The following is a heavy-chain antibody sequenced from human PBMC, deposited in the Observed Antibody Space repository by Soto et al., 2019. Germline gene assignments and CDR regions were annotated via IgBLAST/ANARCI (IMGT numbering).Heavy chain of an antibody. CDR1: GVTFSDYY. D-gene: IGHD3-22*01. J-gene: IGHJ4*02. Sequence: QVQLVGSGGVGAKPGGSVRLACAASGVTFSDYYMSWIRQCPGKGLERGSYIGSSGNSIYYADSVKCRCTISRDNAKNSLYLQMNSLRAEDTAVYYCARRIRNSRGYLQARRWHWGQGTLVTGSS. V-gene: IGHV3-11*01. CDR3: ARRIRNSRGYLQARRWH. CDR2: IGSSGNSI.